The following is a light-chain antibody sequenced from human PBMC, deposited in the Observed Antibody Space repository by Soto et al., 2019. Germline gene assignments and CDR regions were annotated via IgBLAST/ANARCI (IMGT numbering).Light chain of an antibody. J-gene: IGKJ5*01. CDR3: QQLKSYPIT. Sequence: DIQLTQSPSFLSASVGDRVTITCRASQGINNYLAWYQQKPGKAPKLLIYAASTLQSGVPSRFSGSGSGTYFTLTITSLQPEDFATYYCQQLKSYPITFGQGTRLEIK. V-gene: IGKV1-9*01. CDR2: AAS. CDR1: QGINNY.